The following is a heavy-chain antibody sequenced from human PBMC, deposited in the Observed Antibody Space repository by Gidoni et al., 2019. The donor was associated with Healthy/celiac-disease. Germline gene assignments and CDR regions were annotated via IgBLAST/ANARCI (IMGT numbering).Heavy chain of an antibody. CDR2: IIPIFGTA. Sequence: VQLVQSGAEVKTPGSSVKVSCKASGGTFSSYAISWVRQAPGQGLEWMGGIIPIFGTANDAQKFQGRVTITADESTSTAYMELSSLRSEDTAVYYCARMAEYCSGGSCYDLELDVWGQGTTVTVSS. V-gene: IGHV1-69*01. CDR1: GGTFSSYA. CDR3: ARMAEYCSGGSCYDLELDV. D-gene: IGHD2-15*01. J-gene: IGHJ6*02.